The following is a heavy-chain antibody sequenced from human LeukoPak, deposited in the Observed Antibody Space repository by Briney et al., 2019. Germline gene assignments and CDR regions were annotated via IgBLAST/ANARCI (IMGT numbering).Heavy chain of an antibody. CDR3: AAVFGSGYYYYFDY. D-gene: IGHD3-22*01. CDR1: GFSFSSSS. Sequence: ASVRVSCTASGFSFSSSSMQWVRQARGQRLEWIGWLAVGSGNTNYAQKFQGRVTITRDMSTSTAYMELSSLRSEDTALYYCAAVFGSGYYYYFDYWGQGSLVTVSS. V-gene: IGHV1-58*02. J-gene: IGHJ4*02. CDR2: LAVGSGNT.